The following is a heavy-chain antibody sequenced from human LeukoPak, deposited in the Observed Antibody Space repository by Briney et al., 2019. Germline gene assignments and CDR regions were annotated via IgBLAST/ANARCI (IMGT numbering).Heavy chain of an antibody. D-gene: IGHD1-26*01. CDR3: ARTVGATCAFDI. CDR1: GYTFINYG. V-gene: IGHV1-18*01. CDR2: ISAYTGST. Sequence: ASVKVSCKASGYTFINYGLTWVRQAPGKGFHWMGWISAYTGSTNYAQKLQGRDTMPTDPSKSTAYMDLRSLRSYDTAVYYCARTVGATCAFDIWGQGTMVIVSS. J-gene: IGHJ3*02.